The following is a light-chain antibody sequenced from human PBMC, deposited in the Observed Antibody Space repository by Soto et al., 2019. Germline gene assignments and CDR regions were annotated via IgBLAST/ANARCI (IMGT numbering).Light chain of an antibody. J-gene: IGLJ2*01. CDR1: SSDIGAYTY. CDR2: DVT. V-gene: IGLV2-14*03. Sequence: QSALTQPASVSGSPGQSITISCTGTSSDIGAYTYVSWYRHHPGKAPKLMIYDVTNRPSGVSNRFSGSKSGNTASLTISGLQAEDEADYYCRSYTSSSTHVVFGGGTKLTVL. CDR3: RSYTSSSTHVV.